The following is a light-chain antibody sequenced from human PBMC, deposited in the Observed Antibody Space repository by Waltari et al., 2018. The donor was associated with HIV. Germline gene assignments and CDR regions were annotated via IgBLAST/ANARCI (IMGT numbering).Light chain of an antibody. V-gene: IGKV1-27*01. CDR1: QGFSIY. CDR3: QNDNSAPLT. CDR2: KAS. Sequence: DIQMTQSPSSLSASVGDRVTITCRASQGFSIYLAWYQQKPGKVPKLLIYKASTLHPGVPSRFSGSGSGTDFTLTISSLQPEDVSTYYCQNDNSAPLTFGPGTKVEIK. J-gene: IGKJ1*01.